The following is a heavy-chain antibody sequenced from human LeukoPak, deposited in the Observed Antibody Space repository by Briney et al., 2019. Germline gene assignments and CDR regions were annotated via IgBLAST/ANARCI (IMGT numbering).Heavy chain of an antibody. CDR2: INYSGSI. Sequence: SETLSLTCTVSGGSISSYYWSWIRQPPGKGLEWIGYINYSGSIDYNPSLKSRVTISVDTSKTHFSLKLSSVTAADTAVYYCARGGPNWFDPWGQGTLVTVSS. CDR3: ARGGPNWFDP. V-gene: IGHV4-59*01. D-gene: IGHD3-10*01. J-gene: IGHJ5*02. CDR1: GGSISSYY.